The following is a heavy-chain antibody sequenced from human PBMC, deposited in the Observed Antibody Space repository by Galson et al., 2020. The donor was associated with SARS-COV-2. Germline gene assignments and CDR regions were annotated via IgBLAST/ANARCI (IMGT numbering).Heavy chain of an antibody. V-gene: IGHV3-30*18. Sequence: TGGSLRLSCAASGFTFSSYGMHWVRQAPGKGLEWVAVISYDGSNKYYADSVKGRFTISRDNSKNTLYLQMNSLRAEDTAVYYCAKGDIVVVKSYYGMDVWGQGTTVTGSS. CDR2: ISYDGSNK. CDR1: GFTFSSYG. J-gene: IGHJ6*02. D-gene: IGHD2-2*01. CDR3: AKGDIVVVKSYYGMDV.